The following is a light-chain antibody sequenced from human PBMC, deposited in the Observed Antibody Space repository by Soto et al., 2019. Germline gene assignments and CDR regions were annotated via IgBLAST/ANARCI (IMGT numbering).Light chain of an antibody. CDR3: QQRSNWWT. V-gene: IGKV3-15*01. Sequence: ESLFPQVPATPSFSPGERATLSCRASQSVSSNLAWYQQKPGQAPRLLIYGASTRATGIPARFSGSGSGTEFTLTISSLQSEDFALYYCQQRSNWWTFGQGAKVDIK. CDR2: GAS. J-gene: IGKJ1*01. CDR1: QSVSSN.